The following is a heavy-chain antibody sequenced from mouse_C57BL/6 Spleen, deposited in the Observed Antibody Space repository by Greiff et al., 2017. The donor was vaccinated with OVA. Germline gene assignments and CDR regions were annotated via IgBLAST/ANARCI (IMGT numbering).Heavy chain of an antibody. V-gene: IGHV7-3*01. D-gene: IGHD2-5*01. Sequence: EVKLVESGGGLVQPGGSLRLSCAASGFTFTDYYMSWVRQPPGKALEWLGFIRNKANGYTTEYCASVKGRFTISRDYYQSFLYLQMNDLRAEDSATNYGERYGYSNYGFAYWGQGTLVTVSA. CDR2: IRNKANGYTT. CDR1: GFTFTDYY. J-gene: IGHJ3*01. CDR3: ERYGYSNYGFAY.